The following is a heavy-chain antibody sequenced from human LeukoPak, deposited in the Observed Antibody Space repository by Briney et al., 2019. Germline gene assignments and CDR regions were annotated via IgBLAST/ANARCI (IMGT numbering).Heavy chain of an antibody. J-gene: IGHJ4*02. CDR2: IKQDGSAA. CDR3: ARDRGADRFDN. CDR1: ACTFPAYW. Sequence: GGSLRFSCPAPACTFPAYWMSRFRQAQGKGLGWVANIKQDGSAAYYVGSVKGRFTISRDNAKNSLYLQMDSLRAEDTAVYYCARDRGADRFDNWGQGTLVTVSS. V-gene: IGHV3-7*01. D-gene: IGHD3-10*01.